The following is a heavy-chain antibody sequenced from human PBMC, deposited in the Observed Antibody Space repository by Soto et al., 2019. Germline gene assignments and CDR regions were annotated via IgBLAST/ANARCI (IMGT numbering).Heavy chain of an antibody. CDR2: FHYSEST. CDR1: GGSISSGPYS. J-gene: IGHJ5*02. Sequence: PSETLSLTCAVSGGSISSGPYSWGWIRQPPGEGLEWIGTFHYSESTYYNPSLESRVTISVDTSKNQFSLKLSSVTAADTAVYYCARGLPPLRWRNWFDPWGPGTLVTVSS. V-gene: IGHV4-39*01. D-gene: IGHD4-17*01. CDR3: ARGLPPLRWRNWFDP.